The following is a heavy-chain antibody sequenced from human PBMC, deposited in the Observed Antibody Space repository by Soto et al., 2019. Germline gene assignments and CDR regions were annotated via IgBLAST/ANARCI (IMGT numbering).Heavy chain of an antibody. CDR2: ILHSGSV. D-gene: IGHD6-6*01. V-gene: IGHV4-4*02. Sequence: QVLLQESGPGLVKPSGTLSLTCDVSGDSISVNTWWSWVRQTPGKGLELFGEILHSGSVNYNPSLKSRVTISIDKSKNQVSLRLSSMTASDTALYYCAGLVGRGKFSRLQYWGQGTLVTVSS. CDR3: AGLVGRGKFSRLQY. CDR1: GDSISVNTW. J-gene: IGHJ1*01.